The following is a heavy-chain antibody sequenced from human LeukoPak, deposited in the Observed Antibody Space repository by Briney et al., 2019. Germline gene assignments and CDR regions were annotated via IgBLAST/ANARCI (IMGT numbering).Heavy chain of an antibody. J-gene: IGHJ4*02. CDR1: GFTFSSYA. CDR2: ISGSGGST. Sequence: GGSLRLPCAASGFTFSSYAMSWVRQAPGKGLEWVSAISGSGGSTYYADSVKGRFTISRDNSKNTLYLQMNSLRAEDTAVYYCANLVVPAATMYYFDYWGQGTLVTVSS. CDR3: ANLVVPAATMYYFDY. V-gene: IGHV3-23*01. D-gene: IGHD2-2*01.